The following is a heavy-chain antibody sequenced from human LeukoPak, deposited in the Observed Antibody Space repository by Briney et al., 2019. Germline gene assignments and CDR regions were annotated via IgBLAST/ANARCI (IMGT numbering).Heavy chain of an antibody. V-gene: IGHV4-38-2*01. Sequence: SETLSLTCAVSGYSISSGYYWGWIRQPPGKELEWIGSIYHSGSTYYNPSLKSRVTISVDTSKNQFSLKLSSVTAADTAVYYCARQYSSSWYGDAFDIWGQGTMVTVSS. CDR3: ARQYSSSWYGDAFDI. CDR1: GYSISSGYY. D-gene: IGHD6-13*01. CDR2: IYHSGST. J-gene: IGHJ3*02.